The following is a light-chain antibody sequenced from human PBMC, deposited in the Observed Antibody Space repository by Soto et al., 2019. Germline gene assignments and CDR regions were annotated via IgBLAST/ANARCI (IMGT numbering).Light chain of an antibody. Sequence: IGMKQSPATLSVSPGESATLSCRASQSVSSDLAWYQQKPGQAPRLLIYYTSTRATGFPARFSGGGSGTDFTLTINRLEPEDFAVYYCQDYGTSPPLPFGGGTKVDI. CDR1: QSVSSD. CDR2: YTS. CDR3: QDYGTSPPLP. V-gene: IGKV3D-15*02. J-gene: IGKJ4*01.